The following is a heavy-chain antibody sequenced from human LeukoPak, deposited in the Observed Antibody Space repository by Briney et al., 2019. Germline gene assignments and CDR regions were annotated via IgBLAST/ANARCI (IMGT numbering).Heavy chain of an antibody. CDR3: ASYTRRDGYNPSDAFDI. CDR2: IYTSGST. D-gene: IGHD5-24*01. V-gene: IGHV4-61*02. J-gene: IGHJ3*02. CDR1: GGSISSGSYY. Sequence: SETLSLTCTVSGGSISSGSYYWSWIRQPAGKGLEWIGRIYTSGSTNYNPSLKSRVTISVDTSKNQFSLKLSSVTAADTAVYYCASYTRRDGYNPSDAFDIWGQGTMVTVSS.